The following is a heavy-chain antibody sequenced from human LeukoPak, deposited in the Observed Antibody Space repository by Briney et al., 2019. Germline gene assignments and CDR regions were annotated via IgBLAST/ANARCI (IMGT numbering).Heavy chain of an antibody. CDR1: GGSFSGYY. CDR2: INHSGST. CDR3: ARQGVLRYFDY. Sequence: SETLSLTCAVYGGSFSGYYWSWIRQPPGKGLEWIGEINHSGSTNYNPSLKSRVTVSVDTSKNQFSLKLSSVTAADTAVYYCARQGVLRYFDYWGQGTLVTVSS. V-gene: IGHV4-34*01. J-gene: IGHJ4*02.